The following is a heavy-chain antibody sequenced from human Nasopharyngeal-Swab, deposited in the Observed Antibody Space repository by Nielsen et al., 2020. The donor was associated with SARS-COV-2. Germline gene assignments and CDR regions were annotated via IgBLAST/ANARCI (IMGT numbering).Heavy chain of an antibody. J-gene: IGHJ4*02. V-gene: IGHV4-39*01. CDR2: IYYSGST. CDR3: AREIVVVPAARRTYFDY. D-gene: IGHD2-2*01. Sequence: SETLSLTCTVSGGSISSSSYYWGWIRQPPGKGLEWIGSIYYSGSTYYNPSLKSRVTISVDTSKNQFSLKLSSVTAADTAVYYCAREIVVVPAARRTYFDYWGQGTLATVSS. CDR1: GGSISSSSYY.